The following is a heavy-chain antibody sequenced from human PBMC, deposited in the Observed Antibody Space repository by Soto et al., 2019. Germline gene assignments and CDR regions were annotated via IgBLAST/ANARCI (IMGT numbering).Heavy chain of an antibody. CDR3: ARGPKARIMTTFGGDGRFDP. CDR1: GGSISSGGYY. Sequence: TLSLTCTVSGGSISSGGYYWSWIRQHPGKGLEWIGYIYYSGSTYYNPSLKSRVTISVDTSKNQFSLKLSSVTAADTAVYYCARGPKARIMTTFGGDGRFDPWGQGTLVTVSS. CDR2: IYYSGST. D-gene: IGHD3-16*01. J-gene: IGHJ5*02. V-gene: IGHV4-31*03.